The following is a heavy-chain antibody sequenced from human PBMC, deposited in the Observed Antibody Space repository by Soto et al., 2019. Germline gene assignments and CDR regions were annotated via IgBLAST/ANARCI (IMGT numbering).Heavy chain of an antibody. D-gene: IGHD3-22*01. V-gene: IGHV1-2*04. CDR1: GYTFSDHY. CDR2: INPKTGAT. Sequence: QVHLVQSGAEVKKPGASVKVSCKASGYTFSDHYIHCLRQAPGHGLELLGCINPKTGATNFVQRFHGWDTMPSEKSVNTVYIEYRSIKSDDTAVYYCARAPNITTPSDGMSSGHFWFDPWGKGTQVTVST. J-gene: IGHJ5*01. CDR3: ARAPNITTPSDGMSSGHFWFDP.